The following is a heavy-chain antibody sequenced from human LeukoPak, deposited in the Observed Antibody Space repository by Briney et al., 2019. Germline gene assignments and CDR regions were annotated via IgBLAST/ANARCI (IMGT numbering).Heavy chain of an antibody. CDR2: ISYDGSNK. J-gene: IGHJ4*02. Sequence: GGSLRLSCAASGFTFSSYAMHWVRQAPGKGLEWVAVISYDGSNKYYADSVKGRFTISRDNAKNSLYLQMNSLRAEDTAVYYCARDPTTTVVTPGGYWGQGTLVTVSS. D-gene: IGHD4-23*01. V-gene: IGHV3-30-3*01. CDR3: ARDPTTTVVTPGGY. CDR1: GFTFSSYA.